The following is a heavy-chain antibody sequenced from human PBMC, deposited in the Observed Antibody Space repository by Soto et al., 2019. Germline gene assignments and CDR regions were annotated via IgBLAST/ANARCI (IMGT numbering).Heavy chain of an antibody. CDR2: ISFRSIRK. CDR3: TREGGRAYDMDV. D-gene: IGHD3-16*01. CDR1: GFTFSDYS. V-gene: IGHV3-48*02. J-gene: IGHJ6*03. Sequence: PGGSLRLSCAASGFTFSDYSLNWVRQAPGKGLEWVSYISFRSIRKLYADSVRGRFTISRDDAKNSVFLQLNSLRDEDTAVYYCTREGGRAYDMDVWGKGTTVTVSS.